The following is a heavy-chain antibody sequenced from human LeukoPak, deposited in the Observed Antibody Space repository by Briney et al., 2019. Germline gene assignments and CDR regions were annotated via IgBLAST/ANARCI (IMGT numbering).Heavy chain of an antibody. D-gene: IGHD3-22*01. V-gene: IGHV4-31*03. CDR1: GGSISSGGYY. J-gene: IGHJ4*02. Sequence: SETLSLTCTVSGGSISSGGYYWSWIRQHPGKGLEWIGYIYYSGSTYYNPSLKSRVTISVDTSKNQFSLKLSSVTAADTAVYYCARDPYDSSGFDYWGQGTLVTVSS. CDR2: IYYSGST. CDR3: ARDPYDSSGFDY.